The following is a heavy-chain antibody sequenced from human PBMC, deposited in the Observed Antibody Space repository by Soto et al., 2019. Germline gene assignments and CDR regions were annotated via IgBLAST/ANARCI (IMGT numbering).Heavy chain of an antibody. J-gene: IGHJ6*02. CDR1: GGSFSGYY. CDR2: INHSGST. V-gene: IGHV4-34*01. D-gene: IGHD6-13*01. CDR3: ARGQQRRFNYYYYYGMDV. Sequence: KPSETLSLTCAVYGGSFSGYYRSWIRQPPGKGLEWIGEINHSGSTNYNPSLKSRVTISVDTSKNQFSLKLSSVTAADTAVYYCARGQQRRFNYYYYYGMDVWGQGTTVTVS.